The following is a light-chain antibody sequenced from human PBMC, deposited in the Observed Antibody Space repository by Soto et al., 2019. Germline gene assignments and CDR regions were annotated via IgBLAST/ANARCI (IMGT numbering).Light chain of an antibody. CDR1: QSVSSN. V-gene: IGKV3-15*01. CDR3: QQYTNWPSIT. CDR2: AAS. Sequence: EIVMTQSPATLSAPPGQRATLSCRSSQSVSSNLAWYQQKPGQAHRLIIYAASNRATGIPARLSGRGYGTEFTLTIRSLQSEDFAVYYCQQYTNWPSITLGNGTRLELK. J-gene: IGKJ5*01.